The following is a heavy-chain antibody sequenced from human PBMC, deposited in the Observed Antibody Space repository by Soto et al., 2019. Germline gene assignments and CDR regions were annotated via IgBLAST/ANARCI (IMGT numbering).Heavy chain of an antibody. CDR2: IFPNSGAT. D-gene: IGHD2-15*01. CDR1: VYVFTGFY. V-gene: IGHV1-2*02. Sequence: ASVKVSCKASVYVFTGFYLHWVRQAPGQGLEWMGWIFPNSGATNYAQKFQGRVTLTRDTSLSTGYMDLTRLTSDDTAVYYCARGRSLKWNWFDRWGQGTLVTVSS. CDR3: ARGRSLKWNWFDR. J-gene: IGHJ5*02.